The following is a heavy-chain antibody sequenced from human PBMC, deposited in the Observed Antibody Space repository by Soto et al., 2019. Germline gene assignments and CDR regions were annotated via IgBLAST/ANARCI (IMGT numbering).Heavy chain of an antibody. CDR3: AKDLLGAAVAGTTVPDDAFDI. J-gene: IGHJ3*02. CDR2: ISGSGGST. CDR1: GFTFSSYA. D-gene: IGHD6-19*01. V-gene: IGHV3-23*01. Sequence: GGSLRLSCAASGFTFSSYAMSWVRQAPGKGLEWVSAISGSGGSTYYADSVRGRFTISRDNSKNTLYLQMNSLRAEDTAVYYCAKDLLGAAVAGTTVPDDAFDIWGQGTMVTVSS.